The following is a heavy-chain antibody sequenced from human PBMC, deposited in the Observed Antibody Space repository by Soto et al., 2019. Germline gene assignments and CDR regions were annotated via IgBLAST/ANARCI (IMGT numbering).Heavy chain of an antibody. D-gene: IGHD4-17*01. Sequence: QVQLVESGGGVVQPGRSLRLSCAASGFTFSSYGMHWVRQAPGKGLEWVAVIWYDGSNKYYADSVKGRFTISRDNSKNTLYLQMNSLRAEDTAVYYCARRANVYGDFEPLDYWGQGTLVTVSS. CDR3: ARRANVYGDFEPLDY. CDR1: GFTFSSYG. J-gene: IGHJ4*02. CDR2: IWYDGSNK. V-gene: IGHV3-33*03.